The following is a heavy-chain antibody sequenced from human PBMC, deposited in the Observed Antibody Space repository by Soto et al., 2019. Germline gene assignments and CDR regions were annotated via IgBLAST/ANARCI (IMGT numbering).Heavy chain of an antibody. CDR2: ISWNSGSI. J-gene: IGHJ4*02. CDR3: AKTEADDYGDDYFDY. D-gene: IGHD4-17*01. CDR1: GFTFDDYA. Sequence: EVQLVESGGGLVQPGRSLRLSCAASGFTFDDYAMHWVRQAPGQGLEWVSGISWNSGSIGYGDSVKGRFTISRDNAKNSLYLQMNSLRAEDTALYYCAKTEADDYGDDYFDYWGQGTLVTVSS. V-gene: IGHV3-9*01.